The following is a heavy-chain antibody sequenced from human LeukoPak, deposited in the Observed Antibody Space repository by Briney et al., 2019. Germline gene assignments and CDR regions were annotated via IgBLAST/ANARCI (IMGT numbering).Heavy chain of an antibody. J-gene: IGHJ3*02. CDR1: GFTFSSYG. V-gene: IGHV3-30*02. CDR2: IQYDGSNK. Sequence: GGSLRLSCAASGFTFSSYGMHWVRQAPGKGLEWVAFIQYDGSNKYYADSVKGRFTISRDNSKNTLYLQMDSLRAEDTAVYYCAKRSPSAGAFDIWGQGTMVTVSS. CDR3: AKRSPSAGAFDI.